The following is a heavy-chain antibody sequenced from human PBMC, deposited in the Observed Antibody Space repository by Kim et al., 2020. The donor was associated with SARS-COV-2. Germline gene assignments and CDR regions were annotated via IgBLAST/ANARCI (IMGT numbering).Heavy chain of an antibody. Sequence: GESLKISCKASGYSFTNYWIGWVRQMPGKGLEYMGVIYPADSDTRYSPSFQGLVTISADKSINTAYLQWTNLTPSDTAIYYCARHVVNPISVTYRGNWYF. CDR3: ARHVVNPISVTYRGNWYF. J-gene: IGHJ2*01. V-gene: IGHV5-51*01. CDR2: IYPADSDT. D-gene: IGHD2-21*01. CDR1: GYSFTNYW.